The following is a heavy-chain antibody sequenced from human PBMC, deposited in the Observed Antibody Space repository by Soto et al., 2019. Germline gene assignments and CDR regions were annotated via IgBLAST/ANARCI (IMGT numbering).Heavy chain of an antibody. D-gene: IGHD4-17*01. J-gene: IGHJ6*03. Sequence: QVRLVQSGAEVKKPGASVRVSCKASGYSFSAYYIHWMRQAPGQGLEWMGWINLNSGGTKFAQKFQGWVTMTRDTSISTAYMELSRLKSDDTAVYFCARESGGTTATLDYYYFYMDVWGKGTTVTVSS. CDR1: GYSFSAYY. CDR2: INLNSGGT. CDR3: ARESGGTTATLDYYYFYMDV. V-gene: IGHV1-2*04.